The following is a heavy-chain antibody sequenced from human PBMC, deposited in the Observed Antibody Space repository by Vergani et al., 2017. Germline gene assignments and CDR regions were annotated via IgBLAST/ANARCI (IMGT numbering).Heavy chain of an antibody. D-gene: IGHD4-17*01. V-gene: IGHV1-69*01. Sequence: QVQLVQSGAEVKKPGSSVKVSCKASGGTFSSYAISWVRQAPGQGLEWMGGIISIFGTANYAQKFQGRVTITADESTSTAYMELSSLRSEDTAVYYCARDHPPNDYGDYPNWFDPWGQGTLVTVSS. CDR2: IISIFGTA. J-gene: IGHJ5*02. CDR1: GGTFSSYA. CDR3: ARDHPPNDYGDYPNWFDP.